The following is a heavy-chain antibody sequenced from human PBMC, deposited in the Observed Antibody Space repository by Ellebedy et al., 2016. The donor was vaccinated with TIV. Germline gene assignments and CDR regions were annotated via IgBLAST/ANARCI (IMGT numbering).Heavy chain of an antibody. V-gene: IGHV3-30*03. J-gene: IGHJ4*02. CDR3: APGGGNGAFDY. D-gene: IGHD4-23*01. CDR2: ISYDGSNK. Sequence: GRSLRLSXAASGFTFSSYGMHWVRQAPGKGLEWVAVISYDGSNKYYADSVKGRFTISRDNSKNTLYLQMNSLRAEDTAVYYCAPGGGNGAFDYWGQGTLVTVSS. CDR1: GFTFSSYG.